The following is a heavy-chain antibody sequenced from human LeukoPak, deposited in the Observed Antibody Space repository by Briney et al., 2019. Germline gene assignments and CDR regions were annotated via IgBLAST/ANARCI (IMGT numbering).Heavy chain of an antibody. J-gene: IGHJ4*02. Sequence: GGSLRLSCAVSGFTFSGFWMSWSRQAPGKGLEWVASINSDGSEGYYADVVKGRFTISRDNAKNSLYLQMNSLRAEDTAVYYCAKKGGIVGASPFDYWGQGTLVTVSS. CDR2: INSDGSEG. CDR1: GFTFSGFW. D-gene: IGHD1-26*01. V-gene: IGHV3-7*03. CDR3: AKKGGIVGASPFDY.